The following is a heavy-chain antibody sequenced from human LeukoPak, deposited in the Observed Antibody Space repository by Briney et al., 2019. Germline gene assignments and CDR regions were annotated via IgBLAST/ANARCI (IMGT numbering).Heavy chain of an antibody. D-gene: IGHD4-17*01. Sequence: SETLSLTCTVSGGSISSYYWSWIRQPPGKGLEWIGYIYYSGSTNYNPSLKSRVTISVDTSKNQFSLKLSSVTAADTAVYYCARGRGDLKYFQHRGQGTLVTVSS. J-gene: IGHJ1*01. CDR1: GGSISSYY. V-gene: IGHV4-59*01. CDR2: IYYSGST. CDR3: ARGRGDLKYFQH.